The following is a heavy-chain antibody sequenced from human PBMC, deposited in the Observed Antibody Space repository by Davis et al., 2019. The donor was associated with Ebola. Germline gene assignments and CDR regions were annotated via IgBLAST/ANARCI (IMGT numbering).Heavy chain of an antibody. J-gene: IGHJ6*04. D-gene: IGHD3-10*01. CDR1: GYTFTSYG. Sequence: ASVKVSCKASGYTFTSYGISWVRQAPGQGLEWMGWISAYNGNTNYAQKLQGRVTMTTDTSTSTAYMELRSLRSDDTAVYYCARRAVYYGSVYGMDVWGKGTTVTVSS. CDR3: ARRAVYYGSVYGMDV. CDR2: ISAYNGNT. V-gene: IGHV1-18*01.